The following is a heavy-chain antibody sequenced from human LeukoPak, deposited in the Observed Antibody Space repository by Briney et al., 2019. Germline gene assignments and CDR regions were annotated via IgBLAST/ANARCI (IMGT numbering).Heavy chain of an antibody. CDR3: ARDPLAAAGTNFDY. V-gene: IGHV1-69*13. Sequence: ASVKVSCKASGGTFSSYAISWVRQAPGRGLEWMGGIIPIFGTANYAQKFQGRVTITADESTSTAYMELSSLRSEDTAVYYCARDPLAAAGTNFDYWGQGTLVTVSS. D-gene: IGHD6-13*01. J-gene: IGHJ4*02. CDR2: IIPIFGTA. CDR1: GGTFSSYA.